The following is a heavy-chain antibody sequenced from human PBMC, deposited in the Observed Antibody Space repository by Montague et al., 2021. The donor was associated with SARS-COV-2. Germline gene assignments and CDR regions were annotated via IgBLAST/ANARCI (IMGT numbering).Heavy chain of an antibody. CDR3: ARGRRRYNWRDETSYYYGMDV. Sequence: SETLSLTCAVYGGSLSGYYWSWIRQPPGEGLEWIGEINHSGSTXXXPSXXXRVTISLDTSKNQFSLKLSSVTAADTAVYYCARGRRRYNWRDETSYYYGMDVWGQGTTVTVSS. J-gene: IGHJ6*02. D-gene: IGHD1-20*01. CDR2: INHSGST. CDR1: GGSLSGYY. V-gene: IGHV4-34*01.